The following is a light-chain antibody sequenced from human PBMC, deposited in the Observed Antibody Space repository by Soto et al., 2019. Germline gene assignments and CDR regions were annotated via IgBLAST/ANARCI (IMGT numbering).Light chain of an antibody. CDR1: QDISNY. J-gene: IGKJ4*01. CDR2: DAS. Sequence: DIQMTQSPSSVSASVGDRVTITCQASQDISNYLNWYQQKPGKAPNLLIYDASSLKAGVPSRFSGSGTGKDFNCPSSSLMPEDIATYYCQQYDNLPLTVGGGTKVEIK. CDR3: QQYDNLPLT. V-gene: IGKV1-33*01.